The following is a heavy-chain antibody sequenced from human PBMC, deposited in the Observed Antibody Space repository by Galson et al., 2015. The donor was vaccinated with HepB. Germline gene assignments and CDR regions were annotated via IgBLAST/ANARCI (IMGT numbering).Heavy chain of an antibody. CDR1: GGTFSSYA. D-gene: IGHD3-3*01. J-gene: IGHJ4*02. V-gene: IGHV1-69*13. Sequence: SVKVSCKASGGTFSSYAISWVRQAPGQGLEWMGGIIPIFGTANYAQKFQGRVTITADESTSTAYMELSSLRSEDTAVYYCARVAGWIFGVVTSYYFDYWGQGTLVTVSS. CDR2: IIPIFGTA. CDR3: ARVAGWIFGVVTSYYFDY.